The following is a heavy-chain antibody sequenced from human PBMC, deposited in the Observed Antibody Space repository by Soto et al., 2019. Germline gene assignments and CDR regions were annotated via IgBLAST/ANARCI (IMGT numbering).Heavy chain of an antibody. CDR2: INSDGSST. V-gene: IGHV3-74*01. CDR3: ARVDGDYTMDV. J-gene: IGHJ6*02. D-gene: IGHD4-17*01. Sequence: EVQLVESGGGLVQPGGSLRLSCAASGFTFSTYWLHWVRQTPGKGLVCVSRINSDGSSTNYADSVKGRFTIFRDNAKNTLYLQMNNLRAEDTAVYYCARVDGDYTMDVWGQGTTVTVSS. CDR1: GFTFSTYW.